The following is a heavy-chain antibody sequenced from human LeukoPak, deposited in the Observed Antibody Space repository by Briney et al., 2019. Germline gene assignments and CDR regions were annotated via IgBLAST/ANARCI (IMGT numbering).Heavy chain of an antibody. J-gene: IGHJ4*02. CDR2: IYYSGST. V-gene: IGHV4-59*08. CDR3: ARASYSYDINGWVPFDY. D-gene: IGHD3-22*01. CDR1: GDSMSSYY. Sequence: SETLSLTCTVSGDSMSSYYWSWIRQPPGKGLEWIGSIYYSGSTYYNPSLKSRVTISGDTSKNQFSLRLSSVTAADTAVYYCARASYSYDINGWVPFDYWGQGTLVTVSS.